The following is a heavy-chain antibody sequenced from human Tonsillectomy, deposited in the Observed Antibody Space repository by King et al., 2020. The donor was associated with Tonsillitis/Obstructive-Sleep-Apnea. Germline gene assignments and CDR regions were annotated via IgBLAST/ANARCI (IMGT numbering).Heavy chain of an antibody. V-gene: IGHV3-9*01. CDR2: ISWNSVNI. CDR1: GFTFDGYA. Sequence: VQLVESGGGLVQPGRSLKLSCAASGFTFDGYAMHWVRQAPGKGLEWVSVISWNSVNIGYADSVKGRFTISRDNAQNSLYLQMNSLRTEDTALYYCTKDIRAFWSATFDYWGPGTLVTVSS. J-gene: IGHJ4*02. D-gene: IGHD3-3*01. CDR3: TKDIRAFWSATFDY.